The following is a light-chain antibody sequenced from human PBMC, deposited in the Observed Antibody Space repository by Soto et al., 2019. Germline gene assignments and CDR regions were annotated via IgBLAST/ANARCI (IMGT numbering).Light chain of an antibody. V-gene: IGKV3-20*01. CDR3: QLDGDSSCT. CDR1: RSVSYTL. J-gene: IGKJ1*01. Sequence: EIVLTQSPGTLSLFPGERATLSCRADRSVSYTLLTWFQQKPGQSPRLLIFGTSNWAPGIPDRFSGSGSGTEFTICISRFEPDDLAVYYFQLDGDSSCTFGQGSKVYIK. CDR2: GTS.